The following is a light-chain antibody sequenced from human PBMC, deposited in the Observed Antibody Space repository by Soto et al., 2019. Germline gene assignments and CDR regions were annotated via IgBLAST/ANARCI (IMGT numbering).Light chain of an antibody. CDR3: QQLRMYPST. V-gene: IGKV1-9*01. Sequence: IQLTQSPSSLSASVGDRVNITCRASQDIAIYLAWYQQKPGEAPKLLIYAASTLYGGVPSRFSDSGSGTDFALTITSLQAEDFATYYCQQLRMYPSTFGGGTKVDIK. J-gene: IGKJ4*01. CDR2: AAS. CDR1: QDIAIY.